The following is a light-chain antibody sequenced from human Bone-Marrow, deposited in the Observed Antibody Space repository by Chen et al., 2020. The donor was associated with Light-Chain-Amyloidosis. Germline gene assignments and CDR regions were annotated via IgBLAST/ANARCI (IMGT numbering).Light chain of an antibody. J-gene: IGLJ3*02. CDR2: DDS. V-gene: IGLV3-21*02. Sequence: SYVLTQPSSGSVAPGQPAPIACGGNNIGSTSVHCYQQTPGQAPPLVVYDDSDRPSGIPGRLSGSNSGNTATLTISRVEAGDEADYYCQVWDRSSDRPVFGGGTKLTVL. CDR3: QVWDRSSDRPV. CDR1: NIGSTS.